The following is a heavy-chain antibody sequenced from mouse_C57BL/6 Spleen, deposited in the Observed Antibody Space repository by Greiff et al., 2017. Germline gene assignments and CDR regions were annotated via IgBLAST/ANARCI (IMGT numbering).Heavy chain of an antibody. CDR3: ARHSSGYDAMDY. Sequence: DVKLVESGGGLVQPGASLKLSCESNEYEFPSHDMSWVRKTPEKRLELVAAINSDGGSTYYPDTMERRFIISRDNTKKTLYLQMSSLRSEDTALYYCARHSSGYDAMDYWGQGTSVTVSS. V-gene: IGHV5-2*01. CDR2: INSDGGST. D-gene: IGHD3-2*02. J-gene: IGHJ4*01. CDR1: EYEFPSHD.